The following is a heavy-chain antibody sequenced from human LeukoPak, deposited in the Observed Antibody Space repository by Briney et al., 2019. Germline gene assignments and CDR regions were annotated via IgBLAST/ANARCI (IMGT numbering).Heavy chain of an antibody. J-gene: IGHJ6*02. CDR1: GGSISSYY. V-gene: IGHV4-59*01. Sequence: SETLPLTCTVSGGSISSYYWSWIRQPPGKGLEWIGYIYYSGSTNYNPSLKSRVTISVDTSKNQFSLKLSSVTAADTAVYYCARAGDYRNYYYYGMDVWGQGTTVTVSS. CDR3: ARAGDYRNYYYYGMDV. CDR2: IYYSGST. D-gene: IGHD4-17*01.